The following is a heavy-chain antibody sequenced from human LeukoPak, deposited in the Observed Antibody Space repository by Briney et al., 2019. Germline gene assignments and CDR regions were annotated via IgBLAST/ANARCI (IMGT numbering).Heavy chain of an antibody. J-gene: IGHJ4*02. D-gene: IGHD6-19*01. V-gene: IGHV4-59*08. CDR1: GDSINNYY. CDR3: ARLHSSDWKPFYFDF. Sequence: PSETLSLTCTVSGDSINNYYWSWIRQPPGKGPEWIGYIYYRGGYNYNPSLKSRLTFSIDTSKNQFSLKLTSLVAADTAVYYCARLHSSDWKPFYFDFWGQGALVTVSS. CDR2: IYYRGGY.